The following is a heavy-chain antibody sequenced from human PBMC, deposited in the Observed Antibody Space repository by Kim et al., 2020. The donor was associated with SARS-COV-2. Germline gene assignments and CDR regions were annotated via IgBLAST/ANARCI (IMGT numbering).Heavy chain of an antibody. Sequence: ASVKVSCKASGYTFTSYATNWVRQAPGQGLEWMGWINTNTGNPTYAQGFTGRFVFSLDTSVSTAYLQISSLKAEDTAVYYCARDWGGQAAAGTIMDYWGQGTLVTVSS. CDR2: INTNTGNP. CDR1: GYTFTSYA. D-gene: IGHD6-13*01. CDR3: ARDWGGQAAAGTIMDY. V-gene: IGHV7-4-1*02. J-gene: IGHJ4*02.